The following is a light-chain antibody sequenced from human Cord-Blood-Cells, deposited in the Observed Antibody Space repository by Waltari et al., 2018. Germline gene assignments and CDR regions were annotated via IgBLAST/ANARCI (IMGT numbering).Light chain of an antibody. CDR3: QQYNNWPRT. CDR2: GAS. J-gene: IGKJ1*01. CDR1: QSVSSN. V-gene: IGKV3-15*01. Sequence: EIVMTQSPATLSVSPGKRATLSCRASQSVSSNLAWYQQKPGQAPRLLIYGASTRATGIPTRFSGSGSGTEFTLTISSLQSEDFAVYYCQQYNNWPRTFGQGTKVEIK.